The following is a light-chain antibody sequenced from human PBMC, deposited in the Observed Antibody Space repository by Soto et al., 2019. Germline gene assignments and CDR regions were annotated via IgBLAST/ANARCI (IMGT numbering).Light chain of an antibody. CDR3: QQRSAGVT. J-gene: IGKJ5*01. V-gene: IGKV3-11*01. Sequence: EVVLTQSPATLSLSPGEGATLSCRASQSIGNYLAWYQQKPGQAPRLLIYDASNRATATPPRFSGSGSGTDFTLTISSLEPEDFAVYYCQQRSAGVTFGQGTRLEIK. CDR1: QSIGNY. CDR2: DAS.